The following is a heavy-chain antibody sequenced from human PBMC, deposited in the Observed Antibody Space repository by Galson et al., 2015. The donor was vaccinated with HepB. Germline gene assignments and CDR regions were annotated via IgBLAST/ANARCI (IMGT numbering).Heavy chain of an antibody. CDR2: ISSASSYV. D-gene: IGHD4-17*01. V-gene: IGHV3-21*01. Sequence: SLRLSCAASGFTFSRYSMNWVRQAPGKGLEWVSFISSASSYVYYADSVKGRFTMSRDSAENSLSLQMNSLRVEDTAVYYCVKERYGDRIYDAADIWGQGTMVTVSS. CDR1: GFTFSRYS. CDR3: VKERYGDRIYDAADI. J-gene: IGHJ3*02.